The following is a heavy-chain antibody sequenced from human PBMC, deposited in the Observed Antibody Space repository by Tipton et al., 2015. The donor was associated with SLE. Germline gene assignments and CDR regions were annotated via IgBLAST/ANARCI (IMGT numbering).Heavy chain of an antibody. CDR3: ATFSKGINWGFSVYFDF. Sequence: GLVKPSETLSLTCTVSCGSISSHHWSWIRQPPGKGLEWIGYISYSGSTHYNPSLETRASMSADVSKNQFSLKLSSVTAADTAVYYCATFSKGINWGFSVYFDFWGQGSLITVSS. V-gene: IGHV4-59*11. D-gene: IGHD7-27*01. J-gene: IGHJ4*02. CDR1: CGSISSHH. CDR2: ISYSGST.